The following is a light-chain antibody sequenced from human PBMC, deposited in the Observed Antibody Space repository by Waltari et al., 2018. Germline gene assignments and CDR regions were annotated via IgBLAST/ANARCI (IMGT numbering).Light chain of an antibody. J-gene: IGLJ2*01. CDR2: QDS. Sequence: SYELTQPPSVSMSPGQTASITCSGDKLGDKYACWYQQKPGQSPVLVIYQDSKRPSGNPERFSGPHLWNPAPLTIRGTQAMDEADYYCQAWDSSTGVFGGGTKLTGL. CDR3: QAWDSSTGV. V-gene: IGLV3-1*01. CDR1: KLGDKY.